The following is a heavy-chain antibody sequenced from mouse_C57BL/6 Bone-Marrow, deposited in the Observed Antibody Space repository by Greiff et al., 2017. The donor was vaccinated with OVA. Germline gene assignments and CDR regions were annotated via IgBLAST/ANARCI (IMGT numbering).Heavy chain of an antibody. J-gene: IGHJ1*03. CDR3: ARPRRGYFDV. CDR2: ISSGGSYT. Sequence: EVKLVESGGDLVKPGGSLKLSCAASGFTFSSYGMSWVRQTPDKRLEWVATISSGGSYTYYPDSVKGRFTISRDNAKNTLYLQMSSLKSEDTAMYYCARPRRGYFDVWGTGTTVTVSS. D-gene: IGHD2-12*01. V-gene: IGHV5-6*01. CDR1: GFTFSSYG.